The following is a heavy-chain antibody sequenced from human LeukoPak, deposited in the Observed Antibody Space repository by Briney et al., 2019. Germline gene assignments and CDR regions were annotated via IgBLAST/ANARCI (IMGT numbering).Heavy chain of an antibody. CDR3: AKTMVRGVITDY. CDR2: ISSSGSTI. Sequence: GGSLRLSCAASGFTFSDYYMSWIRQAPGKGLEWVSYISSSGSTIYYADSVKGRFTISRDNAKNSLYPQMNSLRAEDTAVYYCAKTMVRGVITDYWGQGTLVTVSS. CDR1: GFTFSDYY. J-gene: IGHJ4*02. V-gene: IGHV3-11*01. D-gene: IGHD3-10*01.